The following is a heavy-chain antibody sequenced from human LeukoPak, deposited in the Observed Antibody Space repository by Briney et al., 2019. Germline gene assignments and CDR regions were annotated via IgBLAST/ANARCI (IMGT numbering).Heavy chain of an antibody. D-gene: IGHD5-24*01. Sequence: GGSLRLSCAASGFTFSSSWMHWVRQAPGKGLVWVSRINSDGSSTSYADSVKGRFTISRDNAKNTLYLQMNSLRAEDTAVYYCARDGYNLDTFDIWGQGTMVTVSS. V-gene: IGHV3-74*01. CDR2: INSDGSST. CDR1: GFTFSSSW. CDR3: ARDGYNLDTFDI. J-gene: IGHJ3*02.